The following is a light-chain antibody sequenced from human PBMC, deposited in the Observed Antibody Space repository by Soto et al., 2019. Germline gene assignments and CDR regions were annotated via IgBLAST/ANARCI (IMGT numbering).Light chain of an antibody. CDR1: QSVSSSY. V-gene: IGKV3-20*01. CDR3: QQYGSSLPLT. Sequence: EIVLTQSPGTLSLSPGERATLSCRASQSVSSSYLAWYQQKPGQALRLLIYAASSRATGIPDRFSGSGSGTDFTLTISRLEPEDFAVYYCQQYGSSLPLTFGGGTKVDIK. J-gene: IGKJ4*01. CDR2: AAS.